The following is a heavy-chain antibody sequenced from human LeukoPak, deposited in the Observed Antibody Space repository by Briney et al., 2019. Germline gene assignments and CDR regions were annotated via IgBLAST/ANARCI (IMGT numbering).Heavy chain of an antibody. V-gene: IGHV1-18*01. Sequence: ASVKVSCKASGYTFTSYGISWVRQAPGQGLEWMGWISAYNGNTNYAQKLQGRVTMTTDTSTSTAYMELRSLRSDDTAVYYCARRTVTTYYYYGMDVWGQGTTVTVSS. CDR1: GYTFTSYG. CDR2: ISAYNGNT. D-gene: IGHD4-17*01. J-gene: IGHJ6*02. CDR3: ARRTVTTYYYYGMDV.